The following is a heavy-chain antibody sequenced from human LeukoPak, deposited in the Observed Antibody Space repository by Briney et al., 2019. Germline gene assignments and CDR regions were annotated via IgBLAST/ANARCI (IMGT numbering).Heavy chain of an antibody. CDR3: ARAVSRPSIAVARCYTDF. D-gene: IGHD6-19*01. CDR1: GYTFTNYY. CDR2: INPNGGST. J-gene: IGHJ4*02. Sequence: AASVKVSCKASGYTFTNYYMHWVRQAPGQGLEWMGIINPNGGSTSYAQKFQGRVTMTRDTSTSTVYMELSRLRSEDTAVYYCARAVSRPSIAVARCYTDFWGQGTLVTVSS. V-gene: IGHV1-46*01.